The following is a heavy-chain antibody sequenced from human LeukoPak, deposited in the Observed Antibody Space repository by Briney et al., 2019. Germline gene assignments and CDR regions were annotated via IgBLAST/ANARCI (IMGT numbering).Heavy chain of an antibody. J-gene: IGHJ4*02. CDR2: ISGSGGST. Sequence: GGSLRLSCAASGFTFSSYAMGWVRQAPGKGLEWVSAISGSGGSTYYADSVKGRFTISRDNSRNTLYLQMNSLRAEDTAVYYCAKEDFEWEDSGYASHFDYWGQGTLVTVSS. D-gene: IGHD5-12*01. V-gene: IGHV3-23*01. CDR1: GFTFSSYA. CDR3: AKEDFEWEDSGYASHFDY.